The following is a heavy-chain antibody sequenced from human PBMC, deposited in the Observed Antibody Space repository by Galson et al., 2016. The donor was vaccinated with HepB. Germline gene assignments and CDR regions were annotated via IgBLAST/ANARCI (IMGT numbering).Heavy chain of an antibody. Sequence: SLRLSCAASGFTFSSYGMHWVRQAPGKGLEWVANIKEDGSEKYYMDSVKGRFTISRDNAKKSLFLQMSSLRVEDTAVYYCARDVRRLGELSYFDYWGQGTLVTVSS. V-gene: IGHV3-7*01. J-gene: IGHJ4*02. CDR2: IKEDGSEK. CDR1: GFTFSSYG. CDR3: ARDVRRLGELSYFDY. D-gene: IGHD3-16*02.